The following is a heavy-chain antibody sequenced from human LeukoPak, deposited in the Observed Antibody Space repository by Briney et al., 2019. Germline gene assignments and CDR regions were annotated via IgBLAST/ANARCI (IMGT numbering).Heavy chain of an antibody. Sequence: GGSLRLSCAASGFSLSAYGVHWVRQAPGKGLEWVAVIWYDGSNKYHADSVKGRFTISRDNSKNTLYLQMNSLRAEDTAVYYCARDQKSFDYWGQGTLVTVSS. V-gene: IGHV3-33*01. J-gene: IGHJ4*02. CDR2: IWYDGSNK. CDR3: ARDQKSFDY. CDR1: GFSLSAYG.